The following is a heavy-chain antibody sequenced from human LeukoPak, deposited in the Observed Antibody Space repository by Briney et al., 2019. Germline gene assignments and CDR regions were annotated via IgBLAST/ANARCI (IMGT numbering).Heavy chain of an antibody. J-gene: IGHJ5*02. CDR3: ARGEVGYCSSTSCYDWFDP. CDR2: IIPIFGTA. V-gene: IGHV1-69*13. CDR1: GYTFTSYG. D-gene: IGHD2-2*01. Sequence: ASVKVSCKASGYTFTSYGISWVRQAPGQGLGWMGGIIPIFGTANYAQKFQGRVTITADESTSTAYMELSSLRSEDTAVYYCARGEVGYCSSTSCYDWFDPWGQGTLVTVST.